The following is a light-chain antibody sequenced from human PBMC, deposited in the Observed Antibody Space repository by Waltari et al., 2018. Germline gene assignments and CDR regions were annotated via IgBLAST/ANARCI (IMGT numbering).Light chain of an antibody. Sequence: DIGMTQSPDSLAVSLVERATTNCMSGQSVLYSSNNKNNLAWYQQKPGQPPKLLIYWASTRESGVPDRFSGSGSGTDFTLTISSLQAEDVAVYYCQHYFTTPLTFGGGTKVEIK. J-gene: IGKJ4*01. V-gene: IGKV4-1*01. CDR3: QHYFTTPLT. CDR1: QSVLYSSNNKNN. CDR2: WAS.